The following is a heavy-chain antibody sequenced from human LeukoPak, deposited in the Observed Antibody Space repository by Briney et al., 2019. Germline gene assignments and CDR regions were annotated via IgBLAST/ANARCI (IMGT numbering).Heavy chain of an antibody. CDR3: AKVSLEQWLVPYLDY. D-gene: IGHD6-19*01. Sequence: GGSLRLSCAASGFTFSSYGMHWVRQAPGKGLGWVAVIWYDGSNKYYADSVKGRFTISRDNSKNTLYLQMNSLRAEDTAVYYCAKVSLEQWLVPYLDYWGQGTLVTVSS. V-gene: IGHV3-30*02. J-gene: IGHJ4*02. CDR2: IWYDGSNK. CDR1: GFTFSSYG.